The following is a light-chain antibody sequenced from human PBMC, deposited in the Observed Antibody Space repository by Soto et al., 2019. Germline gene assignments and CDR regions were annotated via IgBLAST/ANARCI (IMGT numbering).Light chain of an antibody. V-gene: IGKV1-39*01. Sequence: IQLTQSPSSLSASVGDRVTITCRASQDIAIYLAWYQQKPGKAPKLLIYAASSLQSGVPSRFSGSGSGTDFTLTINSLQPEDFATYYCQQSYSTLITFGQGTRLEI. CDR1: QDIAIY. J-gene: IGKJ5*01. CDR2: AAS. CDR3: QQSYSTLIT.